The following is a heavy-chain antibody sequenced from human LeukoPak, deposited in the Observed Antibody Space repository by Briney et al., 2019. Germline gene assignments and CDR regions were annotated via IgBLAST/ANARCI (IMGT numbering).Heavy chain of an antibody. CDR1: GNYW. J-gene: IGHJ4*02. CDR3: VSFYETY. D-gene: IGHD2/OR15-2a*01. CDR2: INSDGSWT. V-gene: IGHV3-74*01. Sequence: PGGSLRLSCAASGNYWTHWVRRAPGKGLVWVSHINSDGSWTSYADSVKGRFTISKDNAKNTVYLQMNSLRAEDTAVYYCVSFYETYWGRGTLVTVSS.